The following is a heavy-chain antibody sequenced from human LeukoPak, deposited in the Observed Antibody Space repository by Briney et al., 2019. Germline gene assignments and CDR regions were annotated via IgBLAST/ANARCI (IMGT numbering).Heavy chain of an antibody. CDR3: ARGGYSYGYNWFDP. CDR1: GGSINRGNFY. V-gene: IGHV4-39*01. J-gene: IGHJ5*02. CDR2: IYYSGST. D-gene: IGHD5-18*01. Sequence: SETLSLTCTVSGGSINRGNFYWGWIRQPPGKGLEWIGNIYYSGSTYYNSSLKSRVTISVDTSKNQFSLKLSSVTAADTAVYYCARGGYSYGYNWFDPWGQGTLVTVSS.